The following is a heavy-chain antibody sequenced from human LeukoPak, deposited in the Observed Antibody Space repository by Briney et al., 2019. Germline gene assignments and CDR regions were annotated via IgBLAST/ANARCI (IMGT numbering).Heavy chain of an antibody. CDR2: MNPNSGNT. D-gene: IGHD2-2*01. V-gene: IGHV1-8*01. CDR3: ASPYCSSTSCYSVLYGMDV. CDR1: GYTFTSYD. Sequence: ASVKVSCKASGYTFTSYDINWVRQATGQGLEWMGWMNPNSGNTGYAQKFQGRVTMTRNTSISTAYMELSSLRSEDTAVYYCASPYCSSTSCYSVLYGMDVWGQGTTVTVSS. J-gene: IGHJ6*02.